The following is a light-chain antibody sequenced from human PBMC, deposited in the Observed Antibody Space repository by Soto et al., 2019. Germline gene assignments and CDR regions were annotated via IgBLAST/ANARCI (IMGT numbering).Light chain of an antibody. CDR2: DTS. CDR3: QQRTNWPRSFT. V-gene: IGKV3-11*01. J-gene: IGKJ3*01. CDR1: QSVSSY. Sequence: EIVLTQSPATLYLSPGERATLSCRASQSVSSYLAWYQQKPGQAPRLLIYDTSKRATGIPARFSGSGSGTDFALTISSLETEDFAVYYCQQRTNWPRSFTFGPGTKVDIK.